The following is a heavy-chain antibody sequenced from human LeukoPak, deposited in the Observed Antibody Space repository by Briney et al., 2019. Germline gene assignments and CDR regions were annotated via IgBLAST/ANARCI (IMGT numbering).Heavy chain of an antibody. D-gene: IGHD3-10*01. CDR1: GFTFSGSP. CDR2: IRSKASNYAT. Sequence: PGGSLRLSCAASGFTFSGSPIHWVRQASGKGLEWVGRIRSKASNYATTYAASMKGRFTISRDDSKNTTYLQMNSLKTEDTAVYYCTRPTYYYGSGEKYYYMDVWGKGTTVTISS. J-gene: IGHJ6*03. CDR3: TRPTYYYGSGEKYYYMDV. V-gene: IGHV3-73*01.